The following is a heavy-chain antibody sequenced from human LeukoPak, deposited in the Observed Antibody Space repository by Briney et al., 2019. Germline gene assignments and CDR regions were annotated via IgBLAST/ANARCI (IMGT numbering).Heavy chain of an antibody. CDR3: ARGGNSGSYFLLD. Sequence: SETLSLTCGVSGGSISTTYGSWIRQPPGKGRECIGYVHYSGSTNYNPSLNSRVTISVDPSKNQFSLTLSSVTAADTAVYYCARGGNSGSYFLLDWGQGTLVSVTS. V-gene: IGHV4-59*01. D-gene: IGHD1-26*01. J-gene: IGHJ4*02. CDR1: GGSISTTY. CDR2: VHYSGST.